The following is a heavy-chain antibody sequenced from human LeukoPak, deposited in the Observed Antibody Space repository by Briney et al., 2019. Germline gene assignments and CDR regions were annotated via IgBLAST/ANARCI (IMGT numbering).Heavy chain of an antibody. CDR3: AKTQGYYDA. CDR1: GFTFSNYA. D-gene: IGHD2-15*01. V-gene: IGHV3-23*01. CDR2: IYGSDDKT. Sequence: GGSLRLSCVPSGFTFSNYAMSWVRQAPGKGLELVSGIYGSDDKTVYGDAVKGRFTISRDNSKNTLYLQMNSLRADDTAVHYCAKTQGYYDAWGQGALVTVSS. J-gene: IGHJ5*02.